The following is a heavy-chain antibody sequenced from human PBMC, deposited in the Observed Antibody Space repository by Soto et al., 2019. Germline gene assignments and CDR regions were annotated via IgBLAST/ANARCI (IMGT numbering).Heavy chain of an antibody. V-gene: IGHV4-34*01. CDR1: GGSFSGYY. J-gene: IGHJ6*02. D-gene: IGHD1-26*01. CDR3: ARIGVGAGFGMDV. Sequence: SETLSLTCAVYGGSFSGYYRSWIRQPPGKGLEWIGEINHSGSTNYNPSLKSRITISVDTSKTQFSLKLSYVTAAATAVYYCARIGVGAGFGMDVWGQGITVTVSS. CDR2: INHSGST.